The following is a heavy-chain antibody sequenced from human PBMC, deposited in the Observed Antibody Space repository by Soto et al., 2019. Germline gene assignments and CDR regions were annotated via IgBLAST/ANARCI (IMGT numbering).Heavy chain of an antibody. V-gene: IGHV1-2*04. D-gene: IGHD6-13*01. Sequence: ASVKVSCKASGYTFTGYYMHWARQAPGQGLEWMGWINPNSGGTNYAQKFQGWVTMTRDTSISTAYMELSRLRSDDTAVYYCARGSHFILGYSSSNAEDYWGQGTLVTVSS. CDR1: GYTFTGYY. CDR2: INPNSGGT. CDR3: ARGSHFILGYSSSNAEDY. J-gene: IGHJ4*02.